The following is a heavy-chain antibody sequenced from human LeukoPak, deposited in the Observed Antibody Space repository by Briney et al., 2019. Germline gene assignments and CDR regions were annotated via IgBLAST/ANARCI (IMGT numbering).Heavy chain of an antibody. J-gene: IGHJ4*02. Sequence: GGSLRLSCAASGFTFDDYAMHWVRQAPGKGLEWVSGISWNSGSIGYADSVKGRFTISRDNAKNSLYLQMNSLRAEDTAVYYCVRSGSYYNGYYFDYWGQGTLVTVSP. V-gene: IGHV3-9*01. D-gene: IGHD3-10*01. CDR1: GFTFDDYA. CDR3: VRSGSYYNGYYFDY. CDR2: ISWNSGSI.